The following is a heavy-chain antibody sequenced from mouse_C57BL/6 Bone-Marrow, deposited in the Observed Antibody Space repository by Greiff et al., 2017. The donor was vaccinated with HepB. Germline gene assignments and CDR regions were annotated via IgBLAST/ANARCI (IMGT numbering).Heavy chain of an antibody. D-gene: IGHD1-1*01. V-gene: IGHV5-6*01. CDR3: ASPYYYGSLYAMDY. CDR1: GFTFSSYG. CDR2: ISSGGSYT. J-gene: IGHJ4*01. Sequence: EVQRVESGGDLVKPGGSLKLSCAASGFTFSSYGMSWVRQTPDKRLEWVATISSGGSYTYYPDSVKGRFTISRDNAKNTLYLQMSSLKSEDTAMYYCASPYYYGSLYAMDYWGQGTSVTVSS.